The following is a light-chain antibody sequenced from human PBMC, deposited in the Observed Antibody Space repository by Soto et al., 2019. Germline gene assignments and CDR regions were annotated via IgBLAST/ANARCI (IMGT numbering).Light chain of an antibody. CDR1: QGIRND. J-gene: IGKJ4*01. V-gene: IGKV1-6*01. Sequence: ALQMTQSPSSLSASVGDRVTITCRASQGIRNDLGWYQQKPGTAPKLLIYAAYRLQSGVPSRFSGSGSGTDFTLTISSLQPEDFATYYCLQDWKYPLTFGGGTKVEIK. CDR2: AAY. CDR3: LQDWKYPLT.